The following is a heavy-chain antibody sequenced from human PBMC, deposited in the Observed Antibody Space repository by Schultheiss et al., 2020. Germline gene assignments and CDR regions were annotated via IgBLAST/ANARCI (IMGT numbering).Heavy chain of an antibody. Sequence: GSLRLSCAASGFTFSSYAMHWVRQAPGKGLEWVAVISYDGSNKYYADSVKGRFTISRDNSKNTLYLQMNSLRAEDTAVYYCARGGEQLVNYWGQGTLVTVSS. V-gene: IGHV3-30*04. CDR1: GFTFSSYA. CDR2: ISYDGSNK. CDR3: ARGGEQLVNY. J-gene: IGHJ4*02. D-gene: IGHD6-6*01.